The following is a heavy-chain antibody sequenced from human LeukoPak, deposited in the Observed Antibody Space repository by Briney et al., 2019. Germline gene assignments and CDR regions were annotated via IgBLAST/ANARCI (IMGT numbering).Heavy chain of an antibody. J-gene: IGHJ4*02. CDR2: INHSGST. Sequence: SETLSLTCAVYGGSFSGYYWSWIRQPPGKGLEWIGEINHSGSTNYNPSLKSRVTISVDTSKNQFSLKLSSVTAADTAVYYCARVGRQQQPDWGQGTLVTVSS. CDR3: ARVGRQQQPD. CDR1: GGSFSGYY. V-gene: IGHV4-34*01. D-gene: IGHD6-13*01.